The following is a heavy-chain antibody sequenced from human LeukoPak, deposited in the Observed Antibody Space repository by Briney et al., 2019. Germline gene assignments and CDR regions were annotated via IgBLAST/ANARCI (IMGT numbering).Heavy chain of an antibody. Sequence: GASVKVSCKASGYTFISYYMHWVRQAPGQGLEWMGIINPSGGSTNYAQKFQGRLTMTRDTSTSTVYMELSSLRSEDTAVYYCAREFGSGDYWGQGTLVTVSS. J-gene: IGHJ4*02. CDR1: GYTFISYY. CDR3: AREFGSGDY. CDR2: INPSGGST. V-gene: IGHV1-46*01. D-gene: IGHD3-16*01.